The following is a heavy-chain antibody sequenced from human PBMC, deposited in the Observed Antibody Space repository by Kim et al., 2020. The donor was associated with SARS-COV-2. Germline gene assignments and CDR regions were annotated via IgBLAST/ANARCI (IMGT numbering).Heavy chain of an antibody. CDR3: ARDNLIGVTMVRGVFEY. V-gene: IGHV3-21*01. J-gene: IGHJ4*02. D-gene: IGHD3-10*01. CDR2: ISSSSSYT. CDR1: GFTFSSYS. Sequence: GGSLRLSCAASGFTFSSYSMNWVRQAPGKGLEWVSSISSSSSYTYYADSVKGRFTISRDNAKNSLYLQMNSLRAEDTAVYYCARDNLIGVTMVRGVFEYWGQGTLVTVSS.